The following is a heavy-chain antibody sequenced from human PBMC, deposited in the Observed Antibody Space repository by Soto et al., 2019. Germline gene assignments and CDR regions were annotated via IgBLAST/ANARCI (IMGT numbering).Heavy chain of an antibody. V-gene: IGHV3-21*01. CDR2: ISSSSSYI. CDR3: ARDWNAFDI. D-gene: IGHD3-3*01. J-gene: IGHJ3*02. Sequence: EVQLVESGGGLVKPGGSLRLSCAASGFTFSSYSMNWVRQAPGKGLEWVSSISSSSSYIYYADAVKVRFNISRDNAKNSLYLQMNSLRAEDTAVYYCARDWNAFDIWGQGTMDTVYS. CDR1: GFTFSSYS.